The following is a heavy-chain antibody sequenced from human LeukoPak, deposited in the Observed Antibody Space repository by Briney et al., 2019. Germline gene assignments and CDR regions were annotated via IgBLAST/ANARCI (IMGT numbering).Heavy chain of an antibody. CDR2: ISAYNGNT. J-gene: IGHJ4*02. V-gene: IGHV1-18*04. CDR1: GYTFTSYG. CDR3: VRSLSTSPHIYFDY. Sequence: ASVKVSCKASGYTFTSYGISWVRQAPGQGLEWMGWISAYNGNTNYAQKLQGRVTMTTDTSTSTAYMELRSLRSDDTAVYYCVRSLSTSPHIYFDYWGQGTLVTVSS.